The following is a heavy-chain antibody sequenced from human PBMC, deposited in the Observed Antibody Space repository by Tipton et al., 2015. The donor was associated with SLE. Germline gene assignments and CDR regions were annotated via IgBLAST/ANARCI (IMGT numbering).Heavy chain of an antibody. D-gene: IGHD2-21*01. Sequence: LRLSCTISGDSISNNNYYWGWIRQPPGEGLELIGNINYSGTTYYNPSLKTRVTISVDASKTQFSLRLTSVTAADTAVYYCGRAIGVHYFHVWGQGTLVTVSP. V-gene: IGHV4-39*07. CDR1: GDSISNNNYY. CDR3: GRAIGVHYFHV. CDR2: INYSGTT. J-gene: IGHJ4*02.